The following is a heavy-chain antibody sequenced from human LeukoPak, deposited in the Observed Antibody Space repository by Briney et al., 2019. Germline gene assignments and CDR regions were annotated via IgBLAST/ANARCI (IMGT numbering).Heavy chain of an antibody. J-gene: IGHJ1*01. CDR2: ITSNGGTT. V-gene: IGHV3-64D*06. CDR3: AYSSGYYH. Sequence: AGGSLRLSCSASGFTFSRYAMHWVRQAPGKGLEYVSAITSNGGTTYYADSVKGRFTISRDNSKNTLYLHMSTLRPEDTAVYYSAYSSGYYHWGQGALVTVSS. CDR1: GFTFSRYA. D-gene: IGHD3-22*01.